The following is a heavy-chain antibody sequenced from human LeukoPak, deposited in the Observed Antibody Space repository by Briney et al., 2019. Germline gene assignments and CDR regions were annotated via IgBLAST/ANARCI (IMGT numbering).Heavy chain of an antibody. CDR2: IYPGDSDT. D-gene: IGHD2-2*01. Sequence: GESLKISCKGSGYSFTSYWIGWERQMPGKGLEWMGIIYPGDSDTRYSPSFQGQVTISADKSISTAYLQWSSLKASDTAMYYCARGGEYCSSTSCFPTYYFDYWGQGTLVTVSS. V-gene: IGHV5-51*01. CDR3: ARGGEYCSSTSCFPTYYFDY. J-gene: IGHJ4*02. CDR1: GYSFTSYW.